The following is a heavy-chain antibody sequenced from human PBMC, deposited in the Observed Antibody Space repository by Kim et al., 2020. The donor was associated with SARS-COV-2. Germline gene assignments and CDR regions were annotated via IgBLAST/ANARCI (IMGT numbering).Heavy chain of an antibody. V-gene: IGHV3-23*01. J-gene: IGHJ5*01. Sequence: GGSLRLSCAASGFTFSSYSMSWVRQAPGKGLEWVSAISGSGGSTYYADSVRGRFTVSSDNSNNILYLQMDSLRADDTALYYCAKRSTSGFCAWG. CDR1: GFTFSSYS. CDR2: ISGSGGST. CDR3: AKRSTSGFCA. D-gene: IGHD4-17*01.